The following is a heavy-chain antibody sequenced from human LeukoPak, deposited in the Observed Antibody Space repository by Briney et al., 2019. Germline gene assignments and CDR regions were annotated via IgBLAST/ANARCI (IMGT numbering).Heavy chain of an antibody. CDR2: ISSSSSYI. V-gene: IGHV3-21*01. D-gene: IGHD3-22*01. CDR3: ARDPPYSNYYDSSGYAY. Sequence: PGGSLRLSCAASGFTFSSYSMNWVRQAPGKGLEWVSSISSSSSYIYYADSVKGRFTISRDNAKNSLYLQMNSLRAEDTAVYYCARDPPYSNYYDSSGYAYWGQGTLVTVSS. CDR1: GFTFSSYS. J-gene: IGHJ4*02.